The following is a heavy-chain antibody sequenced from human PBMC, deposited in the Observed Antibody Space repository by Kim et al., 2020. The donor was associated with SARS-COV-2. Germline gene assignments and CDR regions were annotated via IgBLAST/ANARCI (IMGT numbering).Heavy chain of an antibody. CDR1: GLTVDSNY. J-gene: IGHJ6*02. CDR3: SGLPYGTDV. Sequence: GGSLRLSCAASGLTVDSNYMSWVRQAPGKGLEWVSVIYSGGSTFYAAALMRRCTITRDNSKNKPHLQMNNLLAADTTAYYCSGLPYGTDVCGLGAQGTVS. CDR2: IYSGGST. D-gene: IGHD7-27*01. V-gene: IGHV3-53*01.